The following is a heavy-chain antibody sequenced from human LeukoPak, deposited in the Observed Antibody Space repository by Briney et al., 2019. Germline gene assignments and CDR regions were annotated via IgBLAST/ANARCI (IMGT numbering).Heavy chain of an antibody. CDR1: GFTFSDYA. V-gene: IGHV3-30-3*01. CDR2: ILYGESNK. J-gene: IGHJ4*02. D-gene: IGHD2-21*02. CDR3: ARDNRPRNYCSSFDN. Sequence: GGSLRLSCAASGFTFSDYAMHWVRQAPGKGLEWLADILYGESNKYYADSVKGRFTISRDTSKNTLYLQMDSLRVEDTAVYYCARDNRPRNYCSSFDNWGQGTLVTVSS.